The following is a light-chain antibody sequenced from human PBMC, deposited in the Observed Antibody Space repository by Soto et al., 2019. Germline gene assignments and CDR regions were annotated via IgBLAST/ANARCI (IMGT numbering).Light chain of an antibody. CDR1: QSVSSSY. J-gene: IGKJ1*01. CDR2: GAS. Sequence: EIVLTQSPGTLSLSPGERATLSCRASQSVSSSYLAWYQQKPGQAPRLLIYGASSRATGIPDRFSGSGSGTDFTLTISSLQSEDSAVYYCHQYNNWWTFGQGTKVEIK. CDR3: HQYNNWWT. V-gene: IGKV3-20*01.